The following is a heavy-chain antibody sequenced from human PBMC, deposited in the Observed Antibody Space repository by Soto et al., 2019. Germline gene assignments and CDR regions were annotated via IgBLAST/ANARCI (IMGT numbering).Heavy chain of an antibody. D-gene: IGHD4-17*01. Sequence: HSVKGRFTISRDNVKNPLYLQMNSLRAEDTAVYYCARYDYGNYGGAFDILGPGTVVTVSS. J-gene: IGHJ3*02. CDR3: ARYDYGNYGGAFDI. V-gene: IGHV3-48*01.